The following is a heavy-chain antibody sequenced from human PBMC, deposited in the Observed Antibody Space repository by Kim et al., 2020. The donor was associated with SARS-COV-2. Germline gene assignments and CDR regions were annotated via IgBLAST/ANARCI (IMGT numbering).Heavy chain of an antibody. CDR2: ISAYNGNT. CDR3: ARGRRIAAAGTGFDY. Sequence: ASVKVSCKASGYTFTSYGISWVRQAPGQGLEWMGWISAYNGNTNYAQKLQGRVTMTTDTSTSTAYMVLRSLRSDDTAVYYCARGRRIAAAGTGFDYWGQGTLVTVSS. CDR1: GYTFTSYG. D-gene: IGHD6-13*01. V-gene: IGHV1-18*04. J-gene: IGHJ4*02.